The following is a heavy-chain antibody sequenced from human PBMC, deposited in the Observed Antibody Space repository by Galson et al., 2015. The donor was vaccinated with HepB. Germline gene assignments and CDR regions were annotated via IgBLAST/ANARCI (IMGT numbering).Heavy chain of an antibody. V-gene: IGHV2-5*02. CDR2: IYWDDDK. Sequence: PALVKPTQALTLTCTLSGFSLRTSGVAVGWIRQPPGKALGWLALIYWDDDKRYRPSLESRLTISKDTSKNQVVLTMTNMDPVDTATYYCAHRRQSTGGFDYWGQGTLVTVSS. J-gene: IGHJ4*02. D-gene: IGHD7-27*01. CDR3: AHRRQSTGGFDY. CDR1: GFSLRTSGVA.